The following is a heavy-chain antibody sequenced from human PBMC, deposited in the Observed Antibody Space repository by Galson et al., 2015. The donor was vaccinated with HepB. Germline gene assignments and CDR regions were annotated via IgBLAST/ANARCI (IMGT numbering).Heavy chain of an antibody. D-gene: IGHD1-26*01. Sequence: SLRLSCAASGFTFSSYAMSWVRQAPGKGLEWVSAISGSGGSTYYADSVKGRFTISRDNSKNTLYLQMNSLRAEDTAVYYCAKRRVRSFGAFDIWGQGTMVTVSS. V-gene: IGHV3-23*01. J-gene: IGHJ3*02. CDR2: ISGSGGST. CDR1: GFTFSSYA. CDR3: AKRRVRSFGAFDI.